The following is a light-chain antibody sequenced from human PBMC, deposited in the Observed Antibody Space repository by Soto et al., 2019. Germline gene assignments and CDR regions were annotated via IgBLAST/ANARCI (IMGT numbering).Light chain of an antibody. CDR3: CSYGGSYTWV. CDR1: SSDVGGYNY. CDR2: DVN. V-gene: IGLV2-11*01. J-gene: IGLJ1*01. Sequence: QSVLTQPRSVSGSPGQSVTISCPGTSSDVGGYNYVSWYQHHPGKAPKLMIYDVNKRPSGVPDRFSGSKSGNTASLTISGLKAEDESNYYCCSYGGSYTWVFGTGTKLTVL.